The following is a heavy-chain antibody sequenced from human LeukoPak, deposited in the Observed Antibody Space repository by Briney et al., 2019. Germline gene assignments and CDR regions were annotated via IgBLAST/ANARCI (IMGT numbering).Heavy chain of an antibody. CDR2: INAGNGNT. Sequence: ASVKVSCKASGYTFTSYAMNWVRQAPGQRLEWMGWINAGNGNTKYSQKFQGRVTITRDTSASTAYMELSSLRSEDTAVYYCARDGSGWRKFDYWGQGTLVTVSS. V-gene: IGHV1-3*01. D-gene: IGHD6-19*01. CDR3: ARDGSGWRKFDY. J-gene: IGHJ4*02. CDR1: GYTFTSYA.